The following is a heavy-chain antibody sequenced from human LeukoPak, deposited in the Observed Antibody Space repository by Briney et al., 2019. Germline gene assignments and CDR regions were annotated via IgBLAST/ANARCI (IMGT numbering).Heavy chain of an antibody. J-gene: IGHJ1*01. D-gene: IGHD3-22*01. Sequence: PGGSLRLSCAASGFTFSSYAMSWVRQAPGKGLEWVSAISGSGGSTYYADSVKGRFTISRDNSKNTLYLQVNSLRAEDTAVYYCAKEQGSGYYPLSPGYFQHWGQGTLVTVSS. CDR1: GFTFSSYA. CDR3: AKEQGSGYYPLSPGYFQH. V-gene: IGHV3-23*01. CDR2: ISGSGGST.